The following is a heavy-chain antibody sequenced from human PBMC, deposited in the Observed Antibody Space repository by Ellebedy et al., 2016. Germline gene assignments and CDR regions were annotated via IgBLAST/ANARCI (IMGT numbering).Heavy chain of an antibody. J-gene: IGHJ3*01. Sequence: GGSLRLSXVASGFTVTNDYMTWVRQAPGRGLELVSLMYAGGSEYYADSVKGRFAITRDTSMNRLYLHMSVLEGGDTALYYCVTRLNGAFDFWGQGTMVSVSS. CDR1: GFTVTNDY. CDR2: MYAGGSE. CDR3: VTRLNGAFDF. V-gene: IGHV3-53*01.